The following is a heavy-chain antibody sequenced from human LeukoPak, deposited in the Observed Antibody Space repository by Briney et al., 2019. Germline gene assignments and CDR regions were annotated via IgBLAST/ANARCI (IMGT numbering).Heavy chain of an antibody. V-gene: IGHV3-21*01. CDR2: ISSSRSYI. CDR3: ARDLGPCSSTSCYAPIDYYYYYGMDV. D-gene: IGHD2-2*01. Sequence: GGSLRLSCAPSGLTFSSNSMNWVRQAAGKGLEWVSSISSSRSYIYYADSVKGRLTISRHNGKNSLYLQMNSLRAEDTAVYYCARDLGPCSSTSCYAPIDYYYYYGMDVWGKGTTVTVSS. J-gene: IGHJ6*04. CDR1: GLTFSSNS.